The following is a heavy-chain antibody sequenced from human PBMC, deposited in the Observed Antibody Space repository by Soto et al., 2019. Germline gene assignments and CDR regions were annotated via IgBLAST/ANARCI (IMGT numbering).Heavy chain of an antibody. D-gene: IGHD1-26*01. V-gene: IGHV4-59*01. CDR1: GGSISSYY. CDR3: ARDGGSVGAHFDY. CDR2: IHYSGTT. J-gene: IGHJ4*02. Sequence: PSETLSLTCTVSGGSISSYYWSWIRQPPGKGLEWIGYIHYSGTTNYNPSLKSRVTISVDTSKNQFSLKLSSVTAADTAVYYCARDGGSVGAHFDYWGQGAPVNVSS.